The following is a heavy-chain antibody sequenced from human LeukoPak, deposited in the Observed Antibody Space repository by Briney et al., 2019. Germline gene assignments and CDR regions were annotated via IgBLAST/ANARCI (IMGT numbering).Heavy chain of an antibody. CDR3: AWAAAGINRFDP. Sequence: SETLSLTCAVYGGSFSGYYWSWIRQPPGKGLEWIGEINHSGSTNYNPSLKSRVTISVDTSKNQFSLKLSSVTAADTAVYYCAWAAAGINRFDPWGQGTLVTVSS. D-gene: IGHD6-13*01. V-gene: IGHV4-34*01. CDR2: INHSGST. CDR1: GGSFSGYY. J-gene: IGHJ5*02.